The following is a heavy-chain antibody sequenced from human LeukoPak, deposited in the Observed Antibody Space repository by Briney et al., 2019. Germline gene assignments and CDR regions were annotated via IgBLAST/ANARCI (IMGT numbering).Heavy chain of an antibody. D-gene: IGHD3-10*01. CDR3: ARDAYGLGDY. CDR2: ISDDGNNE. CDR1: GFTFNSHG. V-gene: IGHV3-30*03. J-gene: IGHJ4*02. Sequence: QPGGSLRLSCAASGFTFNSHGMHWVRQAPGKGLEWVAVISDDGNNEKYADSVKARFTVSRDNSRNTLYLQMNSLRAEDTAVYYCARDAYGLGDYWGQGTLVTVSS.